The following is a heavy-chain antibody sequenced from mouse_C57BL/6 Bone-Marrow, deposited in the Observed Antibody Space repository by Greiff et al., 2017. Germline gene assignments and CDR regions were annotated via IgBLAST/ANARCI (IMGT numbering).Heavy chain of an antibody. J-gene: IGHJ1*03. V-gene: IGHV5-4*01. D-gene: IGHD1-1*01. CDR3: ARRRDYGSGDWYFDV. Sequence: EVQLVESGGGLVKPGGSLKLSCAASGFTFSSYAMSWVRQTPEKRLEWVATISDGGSYTYYPDNVKGRFTISRDNAKNNLYLQMSHLKSEDTAMYYCARRRDYGSGDWYFDVWGTGTTVTVSS. CDR2: ISDGGSYT. CDR1: GFTFSSYA.